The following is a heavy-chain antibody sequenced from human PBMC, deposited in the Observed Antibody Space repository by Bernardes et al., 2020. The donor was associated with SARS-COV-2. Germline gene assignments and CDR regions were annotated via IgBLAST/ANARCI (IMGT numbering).Heavy chain of an antibody. Sequence: SETLSLTRTVSGGSISSYYWSWIRQPPGKGLEWIGYIYYSGSTNYNPSLKSRVTISVDTSKNQFSLKLSSVTAADTAVYYCARASGYCSSTSCYDRDYYYYGMDVWGQGTTVTVSS. CDR2: IYYSGST. J-gene: IGHJ6*02. V-gene: IGHV4-59*01. CDR3: ARASGYCSSTSCYDRDYYYYGMDV. CDR1: GGSISSYY. D-gene: IGHD2-2*01.